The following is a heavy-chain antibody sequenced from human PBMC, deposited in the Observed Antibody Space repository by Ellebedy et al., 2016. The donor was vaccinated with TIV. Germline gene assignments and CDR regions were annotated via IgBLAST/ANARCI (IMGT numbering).Heavy chain of an antibody. Sequence: GESLKISCAASGFTFRIYAMSWVRQAPGKGLEWVSGMSGSGGSTYNADSVKGRFNISRDNSQNTVSLQMNSLRVEDTAVYYCAKDWEANVWGQGTTVTVSS. CDR2: MSGSGGST. J-gene: IGHJ6*02. D-gene: IGHD1-26*01. CDR1: GFTFRIYA. V-gene: IGHV3-23*01. CDR3: AKDWEANV.